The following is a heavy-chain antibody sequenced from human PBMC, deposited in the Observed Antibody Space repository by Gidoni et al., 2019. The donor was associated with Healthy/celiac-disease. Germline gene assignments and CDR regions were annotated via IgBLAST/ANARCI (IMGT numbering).Heavy chain of an antibody. CDR2: ISSSSSYI. CDR3: ARDKIVVVVAAIYYYYGMDV. CDR1: GLTFSSYR. Sequence: EVQLVESGGGLVKPGGSLRLSCAASGLTFSSYRMNWVRQAPGKGLEWVSSISSSSSYIYYADSVKGRFTISRDNAKNSLYLQMNSLRAEDTAVYYCARDKIVVVVAAIYYYYGMDVWGQGTTVTVSS. J-gene: IGHJ6*02. D-gene: IGHD2-15*01. V-gene: IGHV3-21*01.